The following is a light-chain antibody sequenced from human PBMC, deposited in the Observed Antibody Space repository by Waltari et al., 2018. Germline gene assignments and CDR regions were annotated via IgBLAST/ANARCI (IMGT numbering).Light chain of an antibody. J-gene: IGKJ1*01. Sequence: IVLTQSPGTMSLSPGERAALSCRASQSVRTYLAWYQQKPGQAPRRLIYGAYSRAAGIPDRFSGSGYGTDFSLTISRLEPEDFAVYYCQHHVRLPTTFGQGTRVEIK. CDR2: GAY. CDR1: QSVRTY. CDR3: QHHVRLPTT. V-gene: IGKV3-20*01.